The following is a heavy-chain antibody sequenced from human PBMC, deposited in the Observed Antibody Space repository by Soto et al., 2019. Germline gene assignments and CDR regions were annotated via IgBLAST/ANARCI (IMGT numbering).Heavy chain of an antibody. D-gene: IGHD2-8*01. J-gene: IGHJ6*02. Sequence: QVQLVQSGAEVKKPGSSVKVSCKASGGTFSSYAISWVRQAPGQGLEWMGGIIPIFGTANYAQKFLGRVTITAYESTSTAYMELSSLRSEDTAVYYCARVLGYCTNGVCYTGRYYGMDVWGQGTTVTVSS. CDR3: ARVLGYCTNGVCYTGRYYGMDV. CDR1: GGTFSSYA. V-gene: IGHV1-69*01. CDR2: IIPIFGTA.